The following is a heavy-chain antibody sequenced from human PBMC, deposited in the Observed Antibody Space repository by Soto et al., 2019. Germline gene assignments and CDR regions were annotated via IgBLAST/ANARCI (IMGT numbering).Heavy chain of an antibody. CDR2: IYYSGST. Sequence: SETLSLTCTVSGGSFSSYYWSWIRQPPGKGLEWIGYIYYSGSTNYNPSLKSRVTISVDTSKNQFSLKLSSVTAADTAVYYCARGNYYDSSGYYDCWGQGTLVTVSS. CDR1: GGSFSSYY. CDR3: ARGNYYDSSGYYDC. D-gene: IGHD3-22*01. V-gene: IGHV4-59*01. J-gene: IGHJ4*02.